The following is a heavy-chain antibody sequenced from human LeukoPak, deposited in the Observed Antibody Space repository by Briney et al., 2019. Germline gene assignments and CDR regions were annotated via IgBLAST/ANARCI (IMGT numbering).Heavy chain of an antibody. V-gene: IGHV4-59*11. Sequence: SETLSLTCTVSGGSISSHYWSWIRQPPGKGLEWIGYINYSGGTNYNPSLKSRVTISVDTSKNQFSLKLTSVTAADTAEYYCARGIFGVVRHYYFDYWGQGTLVTVSS. D-gene: IGHD3-3*01. CDR2: INYSGGT. J-gene: IGHJ4*02. CDR1: GGSISSHY. CDR3: ARGIFGVVRHYYFDY.